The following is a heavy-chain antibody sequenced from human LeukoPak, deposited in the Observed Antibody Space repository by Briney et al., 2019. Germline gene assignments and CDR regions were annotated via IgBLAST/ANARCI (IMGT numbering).Heavy chain of an antibody. D-gene: IGHD1-26*01. V-gene: IGHV4-4*07. J-gene: IGHJ4*02. CDR2: IYNTGST. CDR3: ARDGGGTGRPFDF. CDR1: GGSISIYY. Sequence: SETLSLTCTVSGGSISIYYWNWIRQPAGKGLEWIGRIYNTGSTKYNPSLKSRVTMSVDTSNNRLSLNLSPVTAADTAVYYCARDGGGTGRPFDFWGQGTLVTVSS.